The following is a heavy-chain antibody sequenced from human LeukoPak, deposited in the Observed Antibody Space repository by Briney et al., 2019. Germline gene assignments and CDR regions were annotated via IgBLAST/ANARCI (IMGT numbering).Heavy chain of an antibody. V-gene: IGHV1-69*13. Sequence: SVKVSCKASGGTFSSYAISWVRQAPGQGLEWMGGIIPIFGTANYAQKFQGRVTITADESTSTAYMELSSLRSEDTAVYYRARDHSPTYYYDSSGYYYVAFDYWGQGTLVTVSS. CDR3: ARDHSPTYYYDSSGYYYVAFDY. CDR2: IIPIFGTA. D-gene: IGHD3-22*01. J-gene: IGHJ4*02. CDR1: GGTFSSYA.